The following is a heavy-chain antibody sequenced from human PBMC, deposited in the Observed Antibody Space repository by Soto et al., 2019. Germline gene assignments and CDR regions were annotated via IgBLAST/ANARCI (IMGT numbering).Heavy chain of an antibody. J-gene: IGHJ4*02. CDR2: IYYNGST. D-gene: IGHD5-12*01. Sequence: SETLSLTCTVSGGSISSGGYYWSWIRQHPGKGLEWIGYIYYNGSTYYNPSLKSRVTISVDTSKNQFSLKLSSVTAADTAVYYCARAPRRGYSGYDLAFYFDYWGQGTLVTVSS. V-gene: IGHV4-31*03. CDR1: GGSISSGGYY. CDR3: ARAPRRGYSGYDLAFYFDY.